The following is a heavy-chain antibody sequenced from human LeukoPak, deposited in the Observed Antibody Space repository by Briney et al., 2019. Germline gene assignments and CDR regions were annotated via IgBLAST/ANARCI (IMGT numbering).Heavy chain of an antibody. V-gene: IGHV4-4*07. CDR2: IYTSGST. D-gene: IGHD5-24*01. CDR1: GGSISSYY. Sequence: SETLSLTCTVSGGSISSYYWSWIRQPAGRGLEWIGRIYTSGSTNYNPSLKSRVTMSVDTSKNQFSLKLSSVTAADTAVYYCARAALRRDGYNSYYYYYMDVWGKGTTVTVSS. CDR3: ARAALRRDGYNSYYYYYMDV. J-gene: IGHJ6*03.